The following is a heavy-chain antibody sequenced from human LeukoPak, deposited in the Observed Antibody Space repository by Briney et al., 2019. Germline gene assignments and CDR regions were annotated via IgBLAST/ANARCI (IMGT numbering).Heavy chain of an antibody. CDR1: GFTFTSYA. D-gene: IGHD2-2*01. J-gene: IGHJ5*02. V-gene: IGHV3-21*01. CDR2: ISSANHM. CDR3: TREDCSNVRCYGASDA. Sequence: KAGGSLRLSCVASGFTFTSYAMSWVRQAPGKGLEFVSSISSANHMYYADSVKGRFTISRDNAKNSLFLQMNNLRGEDTAVYYCTREDCSNVRCYGASDAWGQGTLVTVSS.